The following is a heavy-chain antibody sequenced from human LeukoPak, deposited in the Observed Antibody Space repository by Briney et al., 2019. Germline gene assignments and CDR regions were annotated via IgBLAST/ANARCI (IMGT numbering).Heavy chain of an antibody. CDR2: IYSSGVT. D-gene: IGHD2-2*01. CDR3: ARGVPAARGFDY. Sequence: KPSETLSLTCTVSGGSISGYYWNWIRQPPGKGLEWIGYIYSSGVTKYNVSLKSRVTMSVDTSKKQFSLKLSSVTAADTAVYYCARGVPAARGFDYWGQGTLVTVSS. J-gene: IGHJ4*02. V-gene: IGHV4-59*01. CDR1: GGSISGYY.